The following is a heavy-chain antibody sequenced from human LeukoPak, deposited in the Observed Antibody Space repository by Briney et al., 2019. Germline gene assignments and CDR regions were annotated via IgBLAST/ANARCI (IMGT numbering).Heavy chain of an antibody. CDR1: GFTFSSYE. CDR3: VREEALYDFWSGYYRGAFDI. CDR2: ISSSGSTI. D-gene: IGHD3-3*01. Sequence: GGSLRLSCAASGFTFSSYEMNWVRQAPGKGLEWVSYISSSGSTIYYADSVKGRFTISRDNAKNSLYLQVNSLRAEDTAVYYCVREEALYDFWSGYYRGAFDIWGQGTMVTVSS. V-gene: IGHV3-48*03. J-gene: IGHJ3*02.